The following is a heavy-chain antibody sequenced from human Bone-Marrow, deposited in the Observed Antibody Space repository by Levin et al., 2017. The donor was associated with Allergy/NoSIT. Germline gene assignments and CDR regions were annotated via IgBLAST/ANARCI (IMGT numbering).Heavy chain of an antibody. D-gene: IGHD3-10*01. V-gene: IGHV1-8*01. CDR1: GYTFTSYD. Sequence: ASVKVSCKASGYTFTSYDINWVRQATGQGLEWMGWMNPNSGNTGYAQKFQGRVTMTRNTSISTAYMELSSLRSEDTAVYYCARGSPMVRGVILYWFDPWGQGTLVTVSS. CDR3: ARGSPMVRGVILYWFDP. J-gene: IGHJ5*02. CDR2: MNPNSGNT.